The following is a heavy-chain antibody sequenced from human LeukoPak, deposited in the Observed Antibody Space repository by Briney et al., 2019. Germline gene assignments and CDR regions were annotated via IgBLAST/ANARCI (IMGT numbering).Heavy chain of an antibody. CDR3: ARAVREDY. V-gene: IGHV3-7*01. J-gene: IGHJ4*02. D-gene: IGHD1-26*01. CDR2: IKQDGSEK. Sequence: GGSLRLSCAASGFTFSSYGMHWVRQAPGKGLEWVANIKQDGSEKYYVDSVKGRFTISRDNAKNSLYLQMNSLRAEDTAVYYCARAVREDYWGQGTLVTVSS. CDR1: GFTFSSYG.